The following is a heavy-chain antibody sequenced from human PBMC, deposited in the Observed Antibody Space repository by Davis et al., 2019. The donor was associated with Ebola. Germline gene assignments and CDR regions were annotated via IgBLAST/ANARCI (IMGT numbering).Heavy chain of an antibody. CDR1: GFTFDDYT. J-gene: IGHJ4*02. CDR2: ISWDGGST. V-gene: IGHV3-43*01. Sequence: GESLKISCAASGFTFDDYTMHWVRQAPGKGLEWVSLISWDGGSTYYADSVKGRFTISRHNSKNTLYLQMNSLRAEDTAVYYCARAHYDFWSGYLDYWGQGTLVTVSS. D-gene: IGHD3-3*01. CDR3: ARAHYDFWSGYLDY.